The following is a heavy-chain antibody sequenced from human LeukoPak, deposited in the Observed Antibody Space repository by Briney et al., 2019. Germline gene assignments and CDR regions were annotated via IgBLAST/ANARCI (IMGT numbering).Heavy chain of an antibody. V-gene: IGHV1-69*06. CDR3: ARELVGRELLDYYYYMDV. CDR1: GGTFSSYA. D-gene: IGHD1-26*01. J-gene: IGHJ6*03. CDR2: IIPIFGTA. Sequence: SVKVSCKASGGTFSSYAISWVRQAPGQGLEWMGGIIPIFGTANYAQKFQGRVTITADKSTSTAYMELSSLRSEDTAVYYCARELVGRELLDYYYYMDVWGKGTTVTVSS.